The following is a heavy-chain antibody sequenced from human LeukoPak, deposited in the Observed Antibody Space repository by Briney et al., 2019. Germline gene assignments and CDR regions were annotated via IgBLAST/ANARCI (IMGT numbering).Heavy chain of an antibody. V-gene: IGHV3-23*01. CDR2: ISGSGGST. CDR3: AKERYQLLSLYFFDS. CDR1: RFTFSSFA. Sequence: PGGSLRLSCAASRFTFSSFAMSWVRQAPGKGLEWVSAISGSGGSTYYADSVKGRFTISRDNSKNTLYLQMNSLRAEDTAVYYCAKERYQLLSLYFFDSWGQGTLVTVSS. J-gene: IGHJ4*02. D-gene: IGHD2-2*01.